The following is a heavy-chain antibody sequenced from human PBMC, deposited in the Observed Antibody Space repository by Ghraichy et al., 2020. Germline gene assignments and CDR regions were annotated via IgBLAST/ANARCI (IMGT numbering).Heavy chain of an antibody. CDR2: ISGGGGNT. Sequence: LSLTCAASGFTFSSYAMSWVRQAPGKGLEWVSGISGGGGNTHYADSVKGRFTISRDNSKNTLYLQMNSLRAEDTAVYYCAKDRVCSGGSCYFDYWGQGTLVTVSS. CDR3: AKDRVCSGGSCYFDY. CDR1: GFTFSSYA. D-gene: IGHD2-15*01. V-gene: IGHV3-23*01. J-gene: IGHJ4*02.